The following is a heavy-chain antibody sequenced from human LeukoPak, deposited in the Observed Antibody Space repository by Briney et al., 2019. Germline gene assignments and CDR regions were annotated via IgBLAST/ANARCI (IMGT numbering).Heavy chain of an antibody. Sequence: GGSLRLSRSASVFTLNTYAMHWVGQAPGRGLQYVSGITSNGGSTYYAASVKGRINISRDNSKNTLYLQMSSLRAEDPAVYYCVRYSGIYDYWGQGTLITVSS. D-gene: IGHD6-13*01. J-gene: IGHJ4*02. CDR2: ITSNGGST. CDR1: VFTLNTYA. V-gene: IGHV3-64D*09. CDR3: VRYSGIYDY.